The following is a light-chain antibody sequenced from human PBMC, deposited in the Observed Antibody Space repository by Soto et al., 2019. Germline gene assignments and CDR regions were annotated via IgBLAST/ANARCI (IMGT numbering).Light chain of an antibody. CDR3: QQRSNWPLT. Sequence: EIVWTQSPATLSLSPGERATLSCRASQSVSSYLAWYQQTPGKAPRLLIYDASNRAAGIPARFSGSGSGTDFTRTISSLEAEDFAVYYWQQRSNWPLTFGGGTKVEIK. J-gene: IGKJ4*01. CDR2: DAS. CDR1: QSVSSY. V-gene: IGKV3-11*01.